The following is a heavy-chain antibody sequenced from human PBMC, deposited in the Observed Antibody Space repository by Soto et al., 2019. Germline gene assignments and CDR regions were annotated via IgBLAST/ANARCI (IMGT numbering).Heavy chain of an antibody. CDR2: VYYNGSP. V-gene: IGHV4-39*01. CDR1: GGSFSGYY. J-gene: IGHJ3*02. D-gene: IGHD3-16*01. Sequence: SETLSLTCAVYGGSFSGYYWGWIRQPPGKGLEWIGTVYYNGSPYFNPSLKSRLTLSADPSQNQFSLRLASVTAADTAVYYCARQTYLTYFDIWGQGTMVTVSS. CDR3: ARQTYLTYFDI.